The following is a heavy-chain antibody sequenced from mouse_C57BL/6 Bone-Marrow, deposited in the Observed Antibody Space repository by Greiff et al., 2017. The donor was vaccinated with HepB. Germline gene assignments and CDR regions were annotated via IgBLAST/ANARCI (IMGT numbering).Heavy chain of an antibody. Sequence: QVQLQQPGAELVKPGASVKMSCKASGYTFTSYWITWVKQRPGQGLEWIGDIYPGSGSTNYNEKFKSKATLTVDTSSSTAYMQLSSLTSEDSAVYYCARAETGAAWFADWGQGTLVTVSA. J-gene: IGHJ3*01. CDR2: IYPGSGST. D-gene: IGHD4-1*01. V-gene: IGHV1-55*01. CDR1: GYTFTSYW. CDR3: ARAETGAAWFAD.